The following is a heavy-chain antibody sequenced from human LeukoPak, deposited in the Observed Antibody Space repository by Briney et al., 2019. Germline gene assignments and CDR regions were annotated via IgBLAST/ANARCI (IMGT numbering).Heavy chain of an antibody. CDR1: GFTVRSNY. D-gene: IGHD1-26*01. V-gene: IGHV3-53*01. J-gene: IGHJ4*02. CDR2: IYSGGST. Sequence: GGSLRLSCAASGFTVRSNYMSWVRQAPGKGLEWVSVIYSGGSTYYADSVKGRFTISRDNSKNTLYLQMNSLRAEDTAVYYCAREIVGATTSSYYWGQGTLVTVSS. CDR3: AREIVGATTSSYY.